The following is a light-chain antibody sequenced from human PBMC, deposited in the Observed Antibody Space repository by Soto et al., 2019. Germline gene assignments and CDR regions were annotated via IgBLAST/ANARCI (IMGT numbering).Light chain of an antibody. CDR3: SSYTSSSTVV. V-gene: IGLV2-14*03. CDR1: SSDVGGYNY. Sequence: QSALTQPASVSGSPGQSITISCTGSSSDVGGYNYVSWYQHHPGKAPKLMIYDVSNRPSRVSNRFSGSNSGNTASLTISGLQAEDEADYYSSSYTSSSTVVFGGGTQLTVL. CDR2: DVS. J-gene: IGLJ2*01.